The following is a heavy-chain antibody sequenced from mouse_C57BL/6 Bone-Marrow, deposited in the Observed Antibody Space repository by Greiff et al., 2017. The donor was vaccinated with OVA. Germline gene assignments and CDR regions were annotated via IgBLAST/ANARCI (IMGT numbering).Heavy chain of an antibody. CDR3: TGDGVYSNYDFFAY. V-gene: IGHV5-9-1*02. J-gene: IGHJ3*01. CDR2: ISSGGDYI. Sequence: EVQLVESGEGLVKPGGSLKLSCAASGFTFSSYAMSWVRQTPEKRLEWVAYISSGGDYIYYADTVKGRFTISRDNARNTLYLQMSSLKSEDTAMYYCTGDGVYSNYDFFAYWGQGTLVTVSA. CDR1: GFTFSSYA. D-gene: IGHD2-5*01.